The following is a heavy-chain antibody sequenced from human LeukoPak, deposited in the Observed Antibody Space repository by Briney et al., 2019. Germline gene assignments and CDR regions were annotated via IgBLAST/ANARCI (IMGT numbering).Heavy chain of an antibody. Sequence: GGSLRLSCGASGFTFRNYWMHWVRQAPGKGLVWVSSINTDGSTSNYADSVKGRLTIYRDNAKNTLYVQMNSLTDADTATYYCARSNNGAFDIWGQGTMITVSS. CDR1: GFTFRNYW. V-gene: IGHV3-74*01. CDR2: INTDGSTS. D-gene: IGHD1/OR15-1a*01. J-gene: IGHJ3*02. CDR3: ARSNNGAFDI.